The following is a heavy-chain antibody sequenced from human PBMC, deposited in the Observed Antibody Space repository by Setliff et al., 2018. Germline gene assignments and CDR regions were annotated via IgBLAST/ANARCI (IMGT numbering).Heavy chain of an antibody. CDR1: GFVFTNYA. V-gene: IGHV1-18*01. CDR3: ARWMEYYQRDNRGEGGMDV. Sequence: ASVKVSCKASGFVFTNYAITWVRQAPGQGLEWMGWISPIYGYTSYAQKFQDRVTITADTSTGTAYLELRSLTSDDTAVYYCARWMEYYQRDNRGEGGMDVWGKGTTVTVSS. J-gene: IGHJ6*03. CDR2: ISPIYGYT. D-gene: IGHD2-2*01.